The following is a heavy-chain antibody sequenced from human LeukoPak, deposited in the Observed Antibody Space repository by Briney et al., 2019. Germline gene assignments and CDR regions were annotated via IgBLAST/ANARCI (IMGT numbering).Heavy chain of an antibody. J-gene: IGHJ6*03. CDR1: GGTFSSYA. Sequence: GASVKVPCMASGGTFSSYAISWVRQAPGQGLEWMGGIIPIFGTANYAQKFQGRVTITADKSTSTAYMELSSLRSEDTAVYYCARARRGYENYYYYMDVWGKGTTVTVSS. CDR3: ARARRGYENYYYYMDV. D-gene: IGHD5-12*01. V-gene: IGHV1-69*06. CDR2: IIPIFGTA.